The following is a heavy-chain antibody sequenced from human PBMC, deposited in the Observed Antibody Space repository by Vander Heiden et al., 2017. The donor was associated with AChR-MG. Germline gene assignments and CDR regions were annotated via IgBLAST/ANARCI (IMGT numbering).Heavy chain of an antibody. CDR1: GGSISSSNW. CDR3: AGHCGGDCYSLGY. V-gene: IGHV4-4*02. CDR2: IYHSGST. Sequence: SGGSISSSNWWSWVRQPPGKGLEWIGEIYHSGSTNYNPSLKSRVTISVDKSKNQFSLKLSSVTAADTAVYYCAGHCGGDCYSLGYWGQGTLVTVSS. D-gene: IGHD2-21*02. J-gene: IGHJ4*02.